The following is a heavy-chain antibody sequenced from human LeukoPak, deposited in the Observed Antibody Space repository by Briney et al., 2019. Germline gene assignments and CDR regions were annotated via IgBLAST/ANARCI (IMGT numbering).Heavy chain of an antibody. CDR1: GFTFEDYA. J-gene: IGHJ3*02. V-gene: IGHV3-53*01. CDR3: ARDGPSTTDAFDI. CDR2: IYSGGST. Sequence: GGSLRLSCAASGFTFEDYAMYWVRQAPGKGLEWVSVIYSGGSTYNADSVKGRFTISRDNSKNTLYLQMNSLRAEDTAVYYCARDGPSTTDAFDIWGQGTMVTVSS. D-gene: IGHD2/OR15-2a*01.